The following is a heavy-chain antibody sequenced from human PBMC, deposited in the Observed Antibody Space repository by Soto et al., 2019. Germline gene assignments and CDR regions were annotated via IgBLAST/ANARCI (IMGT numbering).Heavy chain of an antibody. D-gene: IGHD2-21*01. J-gene: IGHJ6*02. CDR3: AKDGEIAAPMAYYYYGMDV. Sequence: QVQLVESGGGVVQPGRSLRLSCAASGFTFSSYGMHWVRQAPGKGLEWVAVISYDGSNKYYADSVKGRFTISRDNSKNTLYLQMNSLRAEDTAVYYCAKDGEIAAPMAYYYYGMDVWGQGTTVTVSS. CDR1: GFTFSSYG. V-gene: IGHV3-30*18. CDR2: ISYDGSNK.